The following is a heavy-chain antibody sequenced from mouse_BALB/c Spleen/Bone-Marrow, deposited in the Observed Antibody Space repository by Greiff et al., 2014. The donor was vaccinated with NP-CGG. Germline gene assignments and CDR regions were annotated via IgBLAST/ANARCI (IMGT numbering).Heavy chain of an antibody. V-gene: IGHV1-31*01. Sequence: VQLKESGPELVKPGASVKISCKASGYSFTGYDMNWVKQSHVKSLEWNGRINPYNGVTTYNQNFKDKASLTVDQSSSTAYMELHSLTSEDSAVYYCVRDAYWGQGTLVTVSA. J-gene: IGHJ3*01. CDR1: GYSFTGYD. CDR3: VRDAY. CDR2: INPYNGVT.